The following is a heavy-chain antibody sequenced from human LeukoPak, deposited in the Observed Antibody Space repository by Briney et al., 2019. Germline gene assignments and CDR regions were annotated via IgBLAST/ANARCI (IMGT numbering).Heavy chain of an antibody. CDR3: ARDGTSAGAGDAFDI. V-gene: IGHV4-39*07. D-gene: IGHD6-13*01. J-gene: IGHJ3*02. CDR2: IYYTGST. Sequence: SETLSLTCTVSGCSISSSSYFWVWLRQPPGKGLEWVGTIYYTGSTYYNPSLKSRVTISVDTSKKQLSLNLISVTAADTAVYYCARDGTSAGAGDAFDIWGQGTMVTVSS. CDR1: GCSISSSSYF.